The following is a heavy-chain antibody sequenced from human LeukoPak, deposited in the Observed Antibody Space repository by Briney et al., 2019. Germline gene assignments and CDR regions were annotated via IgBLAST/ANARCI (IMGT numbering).Heavy chain of an antibody. CDR1: GGSFSGYY. CDR2: INHSGST. D-gene: IGHD2-15*01. V-gene: IGHV4-34*01. Sequence: SETLSLTCAVYGGSFSGYYWSWIRQPPGKGLEWIGEINHSGSTNYNPSLKSRVTISGDTSKNQFSLKLTSVTAADTAVYYCARGCGYCSGGSCYFDYWGQGTLVTVSS. J-gene: IGHJ4*02. CDR3: ARGCGYCSGGSCYFDY.